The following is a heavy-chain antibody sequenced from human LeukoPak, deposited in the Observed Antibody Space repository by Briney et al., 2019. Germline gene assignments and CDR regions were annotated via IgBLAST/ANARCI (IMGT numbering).Heavy chain of an antibody. CDR3: ATSGNYAYPAKY. CDR1: GYSISSGYY. D-gene: IGHD1-7*01. Sequence: SETLSLTCTVSGYSISSGYYWGWIRQPPGKGLEWIGSIYHSGRTFYNPSLKSRVTISVDTSKNQFSLKLTSVTAADTAVYYCATSGNYAYPAKYWGQGTLVTVSS. V-gene: IGHV4-38-2*02. J-gene: IGHJ4*02. CDR2: IYHSGRT.